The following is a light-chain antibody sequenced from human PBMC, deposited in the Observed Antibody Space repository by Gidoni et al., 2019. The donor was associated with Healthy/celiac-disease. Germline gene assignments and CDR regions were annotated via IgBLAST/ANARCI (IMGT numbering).Light chain of an antibody. V-gene: IGKV1-33*01. Sequence: DIQMTHSPSSLSASVGDRVTITCQASQDISNYLTWYQQKPGKAPKLLIYDASNLETGVPSRFSGSGSGTDFTFTISSLQPEDIATYYCQQYDNLPPRTFGGGTKVEIK. CDR1: QDISNY. CDR3: QQYDNLPPRT. J-gene: IGKJ4*02. CDR2: DAS.